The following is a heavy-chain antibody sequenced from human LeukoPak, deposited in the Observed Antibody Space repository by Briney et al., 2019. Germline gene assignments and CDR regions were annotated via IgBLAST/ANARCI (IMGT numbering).Heavy chain of an antibody. CDR3: AGDPNQSYFDH. CDR2: ISSDGSNE. D-gene: IGHD1-14*01. V-gene: IGHV3-30*01. J-gene: IGHJ4*02. Sequence: PGGSLRLSCAASGFAFSTYSMHWVRQAPGKGLEWLALISSDGSNENFADSVKGRFTISRDNSKNTLYLQMNSLRSEDTAIYYCAGDPNQSYFDHWGQGTLVTVSS. CDR1: GFAFSTYS.